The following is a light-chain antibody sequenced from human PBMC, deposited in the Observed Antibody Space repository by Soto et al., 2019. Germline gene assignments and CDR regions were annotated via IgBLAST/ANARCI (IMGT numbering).Light chain of an antibody. J-gene: IGLJ2*01. Sequence: QAVVTQPPSVSGAPGQRVTISCTGSSSNIGAGYDVHWYQQLPGTAPKLLIYGNSNRPSGVPDRFSGSKSGTSASLATTGLQAEDEADYYCQSYDSSLSAVVFGGGTKVTVL. CDR2: GNS. V-gene: IGLV1-40*01. CDR3: QSYDSSLSAVV. CDR1: SSNIGAGYD.